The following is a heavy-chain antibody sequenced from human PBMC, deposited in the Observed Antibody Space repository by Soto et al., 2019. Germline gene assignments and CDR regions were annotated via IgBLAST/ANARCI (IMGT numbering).Heavy chain of an antibody. CDR3: ARGPYYDLIWNYYYMDV. Sequence: QVQLQESGPGLVKPSETLSLSCSVSGGSISGHYWSWVRQTPGKGLEWIGYMYYSGSTNYNPSLKSRATISVDTSKNHFSLRLTSVTAADTAVYYCARGPYYDLIWNYYYMDVWGKGTTVTVSS. D-gene: IGHD3-16*01. CDR2: MYYSGST. CDR1: GGSISGHY. J-gene: IGHJ6*03. V-gene: IGHV4-59*08.